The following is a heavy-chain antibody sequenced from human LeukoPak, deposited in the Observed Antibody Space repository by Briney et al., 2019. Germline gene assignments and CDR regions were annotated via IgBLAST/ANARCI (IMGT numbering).Heavy chain of an antibody. V-gene: IGHV1-8*01. CDR1: GYTFTSYD. Sequence: GASVKVSCKASGYTFTSYDINWVRQATGQGLEWMGWMNPNSGNTGYAQKFQGRVTMTRDTSTSTVYMELSSLRSEDTAVYYCASHTDTAMIYYMDVWGKGTTVTVSS. CDR2: MNPNSGNT. J-gene: IGHJ6*03. D-gene: IGHD5-18*01. CDR3: ASHTDTAMIYYMDV.